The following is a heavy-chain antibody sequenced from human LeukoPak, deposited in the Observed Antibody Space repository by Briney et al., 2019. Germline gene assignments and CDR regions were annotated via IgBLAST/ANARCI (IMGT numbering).Heavy chain of an antibody. CDR3: ARDSAVLWFGELSS. Sequence: GGSLRLSCAASGFTFSDYYMSWIRQAPGKRLEWVSYISSSGSTIYYADSVKGRFTISRDNAKNSLYLQMNSLRAEDTAVYYCARDSAVLWFGELSSWGQGTLVTVSS. V-gene: IGHV3-11*01. CDR1: GFTFSDYY. D-gene: IGHD3-10*01. J-gene: IGHJ5*02. CDR2: ISSSGSTI.